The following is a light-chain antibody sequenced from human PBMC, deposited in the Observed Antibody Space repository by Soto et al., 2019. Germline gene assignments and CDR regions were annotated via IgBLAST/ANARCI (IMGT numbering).Light chain of an antibody. CDR3: QQHSSWPPYT. CDR2: DAS. CDR1: QSFSSY. J-gene: IGKJ2*01. V-gene: IGKV3-11*01. Sequence: ENVLTQSPATLSLSPGERATLSCRASQSFSSYLAWYQQKPGQAPRLLIYDASNRAPSIPATFSGSGSGTDFTLTISSLEPEDFAVYYCQQHSSWPPYTFGQGTKLEIK.